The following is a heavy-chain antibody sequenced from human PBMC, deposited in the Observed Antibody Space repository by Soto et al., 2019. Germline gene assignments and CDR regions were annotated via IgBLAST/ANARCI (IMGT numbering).Heavy chain of an antibody. CDR1: GDSISRNNYY. Sequence: SETLSLTCTVSGDSISRNNYYWSWVRQHPEKGLEWIGYIYNSGSTYYNPSLKNRLAVSVDTSKNQFFLTLSSVTAADTAVYYCASSPFPSSWGVVVYWGQGTQVTVPQ. CDR2: IYNSGST. V-gene: IGHV4-31*03. J-gene: IGHJ4*02. D-gene: IGHD3-16*02. CDR3: ASSPFPSSWGVVVY.